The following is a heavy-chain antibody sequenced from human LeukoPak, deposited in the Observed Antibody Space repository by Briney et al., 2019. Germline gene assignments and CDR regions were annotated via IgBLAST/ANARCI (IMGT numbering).Heavy chain of an antibody. CDR2: MNPNSGNT. V-gene: IGHV1-8*01. CDR3: ARGPSIPPRIQLWLRWGDGYGMDV. D-gene: IGHD5-18*01. Sequence: GASVKVSCKASGYTFTSYDINWVRQATGQGLEWMGWMNPNSGNTGYAQKFQGRVTMTRNTSISTAYMELSSLRSEDTAVYYCARGPSIPPRIQLWLRWGDGYGMDVWGQGTTVTVSS. CDR1: GYTFTSYD. J-gene: IGHJ6*02.